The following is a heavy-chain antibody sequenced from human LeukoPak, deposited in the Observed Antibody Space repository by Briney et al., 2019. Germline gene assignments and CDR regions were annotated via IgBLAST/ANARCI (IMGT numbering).Heavy chain of an antibody. CDR1: GFTFSNYD. CDR2: IGTAGDT. V-gene: IGHV3-13*01. D-gene: IGHD1-14*01. Sequence: GSLRLSCAASGFTFSNYDMHWVRQSIGKGLEWVSRIGTAGDTNYPDSVKGRFTIFRENAKKSLYLQMNSLRTGDTAMYYCTRGQPGGFDIWGQGTMVTVSS. J-gene: IGHJ3*02. CDR3: TRGQPGGFDI.